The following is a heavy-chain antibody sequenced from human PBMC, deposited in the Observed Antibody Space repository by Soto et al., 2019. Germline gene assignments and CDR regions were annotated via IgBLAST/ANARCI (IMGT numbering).Heavy chain of an antibody. CDR2: INPDNGNT. CDR1: GYTFTRYT. Sequence: QVQLVQSGAEVKKPGASVKISCKASGYTFTRYTMNWVRQAPGQRLEWMGWINPDNGNTKSSQKFQDRVIITRDTSASTAYMDLSSLRSEDTAVYYCAGGIATGQLDHWGQGTLVTVSS. V-gene: IGHV1-3*01. D-gene: IGHD2-15*01. J-gene: IGHJ5*02. CDR3: AGGIATGQLDH.